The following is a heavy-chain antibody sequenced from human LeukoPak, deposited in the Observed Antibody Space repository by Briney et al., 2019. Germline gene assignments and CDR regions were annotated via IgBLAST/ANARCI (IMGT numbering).Heavy chain of an antibody. V-gene: IGHV3-23*01. CDR1: GFTFSSYA. Sequence: PGGSLRLSCAASGFTFSSYAVNWVRQAPGKGLEWVSAISGSGISTYYADSVKGRFTISRDNSKNTLYLQMNSLRAEDTAIYYCAKDLVALRVTPGIDYWGQGTLVTVSS. CDR2: ISGSGIST. J-gene: IGHJ4*02. D-gene: IGHD4-23*01. CDR3: AKDLVALRVTPGIDY.